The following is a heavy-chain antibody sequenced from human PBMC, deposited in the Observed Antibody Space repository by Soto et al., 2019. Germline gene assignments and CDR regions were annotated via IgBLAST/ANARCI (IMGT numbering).Heavy chain of an antibody. D-gene: IGHD2-2*02. J-gene: IGHJ6*04. V-gene: IGHV3-53*01. CDR2: IYSGGST. CDR3: AANRVNNTYTGRAV. Sequence: GGSLRLSCAASGFTVSSNYMSWVRQAPGKGLEWVSVIYSGGSTYYADSVKGRFTISRDNAKHSLYLQMNSLRAEDTAVYYCAANRVNNTYTGRAVGGKGTTVPVS. CDR1: GFTVSSNY.